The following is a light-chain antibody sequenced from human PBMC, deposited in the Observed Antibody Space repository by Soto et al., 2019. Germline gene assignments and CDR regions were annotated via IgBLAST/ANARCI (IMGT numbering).Light chain of an antibody. V-gene: IGKV3-20*01. CDR1: QFVSSTY. J-gene: IGKJ3*01. CDR2: GAS. Sequence: EVVLTQSPGTLSLSPGARATLSCRASQFVSSTYLAWYQQRPGQAPRLLIYGASSRATGIPDRFSGGGSETDFTLTISGVEPEDSAVYYCQQYGASPFTFGPGTRLEI. CDR3: QQYGASPFT.